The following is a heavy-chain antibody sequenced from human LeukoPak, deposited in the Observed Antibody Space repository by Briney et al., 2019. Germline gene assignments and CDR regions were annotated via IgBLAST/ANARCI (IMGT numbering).Heavy chain of an antibody. CDR3: ARASPYRRGYGSGSLFDY. J-gene: IGHJ4*02. CDR1: GGSFSGYY. V-gene: IGHV4-34*01. CDR2: IKHSGST. Sequence: SETLSLTCAVYGGSFSGYYWSWIRQPPGKGLEWIGEIKHSGSTNYNPSLKSRVTISVDTSKNQFSLKLSSVTAADTAVYYCARASPYRRGYGSGSLFDYWGQGTLVTVSS. D-gene: IGHD3-10*01.